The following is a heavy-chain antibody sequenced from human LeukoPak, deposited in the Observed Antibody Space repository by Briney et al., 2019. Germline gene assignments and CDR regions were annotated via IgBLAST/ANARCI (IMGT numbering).Heavy chain of an antibody. J-gene: IGHJ4*02. CDR2: IYTSGST. CDR3: ARDQYDILTGYFDY. CDR1: GGSISSYY. D-gene: IGHD3-9*01. Sequence: SETLSLTCTVSGGSISSYYWSWIRQPAGKGPEWIGRIYTSGSTNYNPSLKSRVTMSVDTSKNQFSLKLSSVTAADTAVYYCARDQYDILTGYFDYWGQGTLVTVSS. V-gene: IGHV4-4*07.